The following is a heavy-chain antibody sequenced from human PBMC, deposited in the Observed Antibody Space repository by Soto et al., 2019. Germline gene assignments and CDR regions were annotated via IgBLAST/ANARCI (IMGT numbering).Heavy chain of an antibody. Sequence: QVHLVQSGAVVENPGASVKVSCKASGYTFTNFGINWVRQAPGQGLEWMGWITPYNGNANYPQKHRDRLTLTTDTSTNTAYLELRSLRSDDTAVYFCARARMFSGAHHDYWGQGTRVTVSS. CDR1: GYTFTNFG. V-gene: IGHV1-18*04. D-gene: IGHD1-26*01. CDR3: ARARMFSGAHHDY. CDR2: ITPYNGNA. J-gene: IGHJ4*02.